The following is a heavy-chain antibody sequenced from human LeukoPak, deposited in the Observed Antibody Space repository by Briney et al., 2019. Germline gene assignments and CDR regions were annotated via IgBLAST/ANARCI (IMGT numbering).Heavy chain of an antibody. J-gene: IGHJ6*03. CDR2: ISAYNGNT. CDR1: GYTFTSYG. V-gene: IGHV1-18*01. Sequence: GASVKVSCKASGYTFTSYGISWVRQAPGQGLEWMGWISAYNGNTNYAQKLQGRVTMTTGTSTSTAYMELRSLRSDDTAVYYCARKGYYVFGSVSRNYYNMDVGGKGPTVPFSS. CDR3: ARKGYYVFGSVSRNYYNMDV. D-gene: IGHD3-3*01.